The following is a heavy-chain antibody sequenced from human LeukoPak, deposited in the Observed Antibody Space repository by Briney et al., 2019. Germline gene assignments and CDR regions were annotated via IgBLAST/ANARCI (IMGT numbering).Heavy chain of an antibody. CDR3: AKDTTPPKAGFDP. CDR1: GFTFRSYS. CDR2: ISFDGSHQ. V-gene: IGHV3-30*04. Sequence: PGGSLRLSCVASGFTFRSYSLHWVRQAPGKGLEWVAVISFDGSHQYFADSVKGRFTISRDNSKNTLYLQMNSLRAEDTAVYYCAKDTTPPKAGFDPWGQGTLVTVSS. D-gene: IGHD1-14*01. J-gene: IGHJ5*02.